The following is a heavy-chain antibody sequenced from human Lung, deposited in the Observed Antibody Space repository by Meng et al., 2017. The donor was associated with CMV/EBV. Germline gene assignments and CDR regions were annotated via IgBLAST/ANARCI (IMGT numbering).Heavy chain of an antibody. CDR1: GYTFTSYG. D-gene: IGHD1-26*01. Sequence: ASVXVSXXASGYTFTSYGISWVRQAPGQGLEWMGWISAYNGNTNYAQKLQCRVTMTTDTSTSTAYMELRSMRSDDTAVYYCARVGATSSYYYGMDVWGQGXTVTVSS. CDR2: ISAYNGNT. CDR3: ARVGATSSYYYGMDV. V-gene: IGHV1-18*01. J-gene: IGHJ6*02.